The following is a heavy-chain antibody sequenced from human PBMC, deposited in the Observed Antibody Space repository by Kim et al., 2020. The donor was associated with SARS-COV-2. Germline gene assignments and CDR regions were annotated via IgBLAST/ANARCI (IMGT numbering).Heavy chain of an antibody. J-gene: IGHJ6*02. CDR1: GFTVSRNY. V-gene: IGHV3-53*01. D-gene: IGHD6-13*01. CDR2: IYTGGST. CDR3: ARGLVGSSGGYGMAV. Sequence: GGSLRLSCAASGFTVSRNYMSWVRQAPGKGLEWVSVIYTGGSTYYADSVKGRFIISRDNSKNTLYLQLNSLRAEDTAMYYCARGLVGSSGGYGMAVWGQGTTVTVSS.